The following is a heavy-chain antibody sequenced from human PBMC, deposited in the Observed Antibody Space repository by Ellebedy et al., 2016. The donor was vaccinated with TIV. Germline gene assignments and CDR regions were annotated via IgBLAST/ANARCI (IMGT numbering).Heavy chain of an antibody. Sequence: GESLKISCAASGFTFTSYSMNWVRKAPGKGLEWVSYIRSSNSNIQYADSVKGRFTVSTDNAKNSLFLQMNSLRDEDTAVYYCARDHDWGFDYWGQGILVTVSS. D-gene: IGHD3-9*01. J-gene: IGHJ4*02. CDR2: IRSSNSNI. CDR3: ARDHDWGFDY. CDR1: GFTFTSYS. V-gene: IGHV3-48*02.